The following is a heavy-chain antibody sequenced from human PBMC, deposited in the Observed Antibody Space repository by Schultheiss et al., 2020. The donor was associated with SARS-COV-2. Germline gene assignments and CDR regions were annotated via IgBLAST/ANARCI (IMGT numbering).Heavy chain of an antibody. CDR2: ISGSGGST. V-gene: IGHV3-23*01. J-gene: IGHJ4*02. D-gene: IGHD1-7*01. Sequence: GGSLRLSCAASGFTFSSYAMSWVRQAPGKGLEWVSAISGSGGSTYYADSVKGRFTISRDNSKNTLYLQMNSLRAEDTAVYYCAKDGSVWKYGYYFDYWGQGAVVTVSS. CDR3: AKDGSVWKYGYYFDY. CDR1: GFTFSSYA.